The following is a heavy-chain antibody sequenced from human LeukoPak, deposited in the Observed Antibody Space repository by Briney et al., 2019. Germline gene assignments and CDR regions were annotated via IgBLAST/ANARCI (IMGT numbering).Heavy chain of an antibody. CDR3: ARVAAGYSVNYFDY. CDR2: MSGSGGST. CDR1: GFTFSNYA. J-gene: IGHJ4*02. V-gene: IGHV3-23*01. D-gene: IGHD4-23*01. Sequence: GGSLRLSCAASGFTFSNYAMIWVRQAPGKGLEWVSGMSGSGGSTYYADSVKGRFTISRDNVENSLYLQMNSLRDEDTAVYYCARVAAGYSVNYFDYWGQGTLVTVSS.